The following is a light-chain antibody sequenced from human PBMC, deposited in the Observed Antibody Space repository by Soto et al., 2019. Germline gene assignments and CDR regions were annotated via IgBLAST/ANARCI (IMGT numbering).Light chain of an antibody. CDR3: QQGHNWPLT. V-gene: IGKV3-15*01. J-gene: IGKJ2*01. Sequence: EIVMTQSPATLSVSPGERATLSCRASQSISTELAWYQQKPGQPPRLLIYSASTRATGVPARFTGSGSGSEFNLTISGLQSEDCAVYYCQQGHNWPLTFGQGTRLEI. CDR1: QSISTE. CDR2: SAS.